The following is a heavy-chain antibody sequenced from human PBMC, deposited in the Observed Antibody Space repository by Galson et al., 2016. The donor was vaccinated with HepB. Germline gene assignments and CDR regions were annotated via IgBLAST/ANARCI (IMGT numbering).Heavy chain of an antibody. CDR1: GFIFSTYD. J-gene: IGHJ4*02. D-gene: IGHD4-23*01. V-gene: IGHV3-13*01. Sequence: SLRLSCAASGFIFSTYDMHWVRQITGKGLGWVSHIGIAGDTHYPGSVKGRFTISRENAKNSLYLHMNSLRAEDTAVYYCASGDYGGRFDHWGQGTLVTVSS. CDR2: IGIAGDT. CDR3: ASGDYGGRFDH.